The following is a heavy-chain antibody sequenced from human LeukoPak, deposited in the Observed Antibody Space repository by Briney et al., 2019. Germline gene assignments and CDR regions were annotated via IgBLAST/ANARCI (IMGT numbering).Heavy chain of an antibody. V-gene: IGHV4-59*01. Sequence: PSETLSLTCTVSGGSISSYYWSWIRQPPGKGLEWIGYIYYSGSTDYNPSLKSRVTISVDTSKNQFSLKLGSVAAADTAVYYCARCFRHYYGSGSLIGLDVWGQGTTVTVSS. D-gene: IGHD3-10*01. CDR3: ARCFRHYYGSGSLIGLDV. CDR1: GGSISSYY. J-gene: IGHJ6*02. CDR2: IYYSGST.